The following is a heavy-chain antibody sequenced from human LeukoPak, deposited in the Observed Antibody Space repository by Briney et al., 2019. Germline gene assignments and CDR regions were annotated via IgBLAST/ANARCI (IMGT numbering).Heavy chain of an antibody. Sequence: PSETLSLTCTVSGGSISSYYWSWIRQPPGKGLEWVGYVYYSGSTNYNPSLKSRVTMSVDTSKNQFSLKLNSVTAADTVVYYCAREYYDSSGLDYWGQGTLVTVSS. J-gene: IGHJ4*02. CDR3: AREYYDSSGLDY. CDR1: GGSISSYY. D-gene: IGHD3-22*01. CDR2: VYYSGST. V-gene: IGHV4-59*01.